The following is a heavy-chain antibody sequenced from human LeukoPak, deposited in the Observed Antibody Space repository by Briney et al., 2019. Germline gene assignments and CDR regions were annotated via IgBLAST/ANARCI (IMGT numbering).Heavy chain of an antibody. CDR1: GGSISSYY. D-gene: IGHD6-19*01. Sequence: SETLSLTCTVSGGSISSYYWSWVRQPPGKGLEWIGYIYYSGSTNYNPSLKSRVTISVDTSKNQFSLKLSSVTAADTAVYYCARQTPGSSGWYGVDYWGQGTLVTVSS. J-gene: IGHJ4*02. V-gene: IGHV4-59*08. CDR2: IYYSGST. CDR3: ARQTPGSSGWYGVDY.